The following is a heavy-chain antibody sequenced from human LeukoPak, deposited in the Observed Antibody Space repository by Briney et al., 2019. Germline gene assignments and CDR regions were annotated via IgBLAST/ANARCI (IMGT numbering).Heavy chain of an antibody. Sequence: SVKVSCKASGGTFSSYAISWVRQAPGQGLEWMGRIIPIFGIANYAQKFQGRVTITADKSTSTAYMELSSLRSEDTVVYYCASGWDSGSYYEGFDYWGQGTLVTVSS. J-gene: IGHJ4*02. CDR2: IIPIFGIA. CDR3: ASGWDSGSYYEGFDY. CDR1: GGTFSSYA. V-gene: IGHV1-69*04. D-gene: IGHD1-26*01.